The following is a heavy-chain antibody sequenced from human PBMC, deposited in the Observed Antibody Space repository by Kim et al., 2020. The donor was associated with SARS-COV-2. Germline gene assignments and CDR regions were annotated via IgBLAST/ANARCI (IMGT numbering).Heavy chain of an antibody. CDR2: ISWDGGST. J-gene: IGHJ5*02. Sequence: GGSLRLSCAASGFTFDDYTMHWVRQAPGKGLEWVSLISWDGGSTYYADSVKGRFTISRDNSKNSLYLQMNSLRTEDTALYYCAKDTRGWFDPWGQGTLVTVSS. CDR3: AKDTRGWFDP. CDR1: GFTFDDYT. V-gene: IGHV3-43*01. D-gene: IGHD6-6*01.